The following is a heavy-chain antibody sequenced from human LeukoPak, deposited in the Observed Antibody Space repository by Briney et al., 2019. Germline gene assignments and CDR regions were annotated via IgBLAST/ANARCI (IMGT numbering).Heavy chain of an antibody. CDR3: SRGLRIVVL. D-gene: IGHD3-22*01. Sequence: ASVKVSCKASGYTFTSYDINWVRQATGQGLEWMGWMNPNSGNTGYAQKVQGRVTITRKTSISPAYMELSSLRSEDTAVYECSRGLRIVVLWGQGTRVSVS. CDR1: GYTFTSYD. J-gene: IGHJ4*02. CDR2: MNPNSGNT. V-gene: IGHV1-8*01.